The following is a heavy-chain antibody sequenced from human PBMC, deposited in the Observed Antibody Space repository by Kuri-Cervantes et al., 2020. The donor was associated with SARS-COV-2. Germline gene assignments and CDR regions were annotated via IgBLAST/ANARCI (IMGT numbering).Heavy chain of an antibody. CDR3: ARPYCTTTTCYDGTFDS. Sequence: ASVKVSCKASGYTFTSYGISWVRQAPGQGLEWMGWISAYNGNTNYAQKLQGRVTMTTDTSTSTAYMELRSLRSDDTAVYYCARPYCTTTTCYDGTFDSWGQGTLVTVSS. V-gene: IGHV1-18*01. J-gene: IGHJ4*02. D-gene: IGHD2-2*01. CDR1: GYTFTSYG. CDR2: ISAYNGNT.